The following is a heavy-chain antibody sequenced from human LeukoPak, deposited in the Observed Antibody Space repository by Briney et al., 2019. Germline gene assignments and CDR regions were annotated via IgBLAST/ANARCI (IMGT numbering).Heavy chain of an antibody. Sequence: SETLSLTXTVSGGSISSYYWSWLRQPPGKGLEWIGYIYYSGSTNYNPSLKSRVTISADTSKNQFSLRLSSVTAADTAVYYCARRGIGYGDYLDYWGQGTLVTVSS. J-gene: IGHJ4*02. CDR3: ARRGIGYGDYLDY. D-gene: IGHD4-17*01. CDR2: IYYSGST. CDR1: GGSISSYY. V-gene: IGHV4-59*01.